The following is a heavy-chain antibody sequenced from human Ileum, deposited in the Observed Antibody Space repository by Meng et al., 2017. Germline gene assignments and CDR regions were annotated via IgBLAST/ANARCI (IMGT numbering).Heavy chain of an antibody. D-gene: IGHD2-15*01. CDR2: IIPILNAS. J-gene: IGHJ5*02. Sequence: QVQLVQSGAEVKYPGSSATVSCKASGGAFSSSAIGWLRQAPGRGLEWMGGIIPILNASTYAQNFKGRVTLSADMATTTVYMELSSLTSDDTAVYFCARDCSGGGCFDPWGQGTLVTVSS. V-gene: IGHV1-69*10. CDR3: ARDCSGGGCFDP. CDR1: GGAFSSSA.